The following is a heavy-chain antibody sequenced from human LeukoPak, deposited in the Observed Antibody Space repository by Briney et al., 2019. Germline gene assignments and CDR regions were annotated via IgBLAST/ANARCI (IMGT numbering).Heavy chain of an antibody. CDR2: ISGSGDNT. Sequence: GGSLRLSCAASGFTFSSYGMSWVRQAPGKGLEWVSTISGSGDNTYYADSVKGRFTISRDNSKNTLYLQMNSLRAEDTAVYYCAKVTYGSGTYGAFDYWGQGTLVTVSS. V-gene: IGHV3-23*01. D-gene: IGHD3-10*01. CDR1: GFTFSSYG. CDR3: AKVTYGSGTYGAFDY. J-gene: IGHJ4*02.